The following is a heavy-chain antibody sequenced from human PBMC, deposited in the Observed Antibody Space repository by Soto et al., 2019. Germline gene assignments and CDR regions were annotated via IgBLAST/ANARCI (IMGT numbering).Heavy chain of an antibody. CDR1: GYTFTSYS. Sequence: ASVKVSCKASGYTFTSYSMHWVRQAPGQRLEWMGWINAGNGNTKYSQKFQGRVTITRDTSASTAYMELSSLRSEDTAVYYCARDQYYYDSSGYYYFDYWGQGTLVTVSS. CDR2: INAGNGNT. CDR3: ARDQYYYDSSGYYYFDY. V-gene: IGHV1-3*01. D-gene: IGHD3-22*01. J-gene: IGHJ4*02.